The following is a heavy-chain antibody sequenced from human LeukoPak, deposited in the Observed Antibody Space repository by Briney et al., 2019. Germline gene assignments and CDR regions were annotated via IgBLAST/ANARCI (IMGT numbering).Heavy chain of an antibody. CDR1: GGSLSGYY. CDR3: ARIAAVTTGRYYYYYMDV. J-gene: IGHJ6*03. CDR2: INHSGST. V-gene: IGHV4-34*01. D-gene: IGHD3-10*01. Sequence: SETLSLTCAVYGGSLSGYYWSWIRQPPGKGLEWIGEINHSGSTNYNPSLKSRVTISVDTSKNQFTLKMSSVTAADTAVEYCARIAAVTTGRYYYYYMDVWGKGTTVTVSS.